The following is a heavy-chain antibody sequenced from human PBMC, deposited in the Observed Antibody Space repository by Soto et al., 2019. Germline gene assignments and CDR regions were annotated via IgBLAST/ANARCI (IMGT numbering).Heavy chain of an antibody. CDR2: IRNKASWYTT. J-gene: IGHJ1*01. CDR3: GEGGVNRAPFQH. Sequence: EVQLVESGGGLVQPGGSLRLSCAASGITFSDHHIDWVRQAPGKGLEWVARIRNKASWYTTEYAASVMSRFIISRDDSNNSAFLQMSTMKTEDRGVYFCGEGGVNRAPFQHVSQGTLVTGST. V-gene: IGHV3-72*01. D-gene: IGHD3-10*01. CDR1: GITFSDHH.